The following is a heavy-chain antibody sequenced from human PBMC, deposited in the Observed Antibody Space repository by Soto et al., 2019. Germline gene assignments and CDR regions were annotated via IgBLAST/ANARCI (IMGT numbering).Heavy chain of an antibody. CDR1: GGSFSGYY. J-gene: IGHJ5*02. CDR3: ARGPRAAVATMSAFGPKVGFDP. V-gene: IGHV4-34*01. Sequence: SETLSLTCAVYGGSFSGYYWSWIRQPPGKGLEWIGEINHSGSTNYNPSLKSRVTISVETSKNQFSLKLSSVTAADTAVYYCARGPRAAVATMSAFGPKVGFDPWGQGTLVTVSS. D-gene: IGHD5-12*01. CDR2: INHSGST.